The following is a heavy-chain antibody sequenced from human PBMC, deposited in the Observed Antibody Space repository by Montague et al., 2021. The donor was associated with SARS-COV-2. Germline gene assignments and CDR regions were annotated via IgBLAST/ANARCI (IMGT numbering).Heavy chain of an antibody. J-gene: IGHJ6*02. D-gene: IGHD2-21*01. CDR1: GGSVNSGNYY. Sequence: TLSLTCTVSGGSVNSGNYYWSWIRQPAGKRLEWMGRISTSGNTNYNPSLKSRLSILVDTSKNQFSLNLRSVAAADTAVYYCARDTEVAIQTYSYYKMDVWGLGTTVTVSS. V-gene: IGHV4-61*02. CDR3: ARDTEVAIQTYSYYKMDV. CDR2: ISTSGNT.